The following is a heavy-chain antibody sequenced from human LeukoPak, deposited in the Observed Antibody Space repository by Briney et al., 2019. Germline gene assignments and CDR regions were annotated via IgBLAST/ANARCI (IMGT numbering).Heavy chain of an antibody. CDR1: GGSISSYY. CDR2: IYYSGST. V-gene: IGHV4-59*01. Sequence: PSETLSLTCTVSGGSISSYYWSWIRQPPGKGLEWIGYIYYSGSTNYNPSLKSRVTISVDTSKSQFSLKLSSVTAADTAVYYCARTRGILGAFDIWGQGTMVTVSS. D-gene: IGHD3-16*01. J-gene: IGHJ3*02. CDR3: ARTRGILGAFDI.